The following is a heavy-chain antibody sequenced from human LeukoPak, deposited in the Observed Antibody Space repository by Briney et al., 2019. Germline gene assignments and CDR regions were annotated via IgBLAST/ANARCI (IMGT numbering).Heavy chain of an antibody. Sequence: ASVKVSCKASGYTFTSYYMHWVRQAPGQGLEWMGIINPSGGSTSYAQKFQGRVTMTRDTSTSTVYMKLSSLRSEDTAVYYCARASAQLGTAHSIWGQGTLVTVSS. CDR2: INPSGGST. J-gene: IGHJ4*02. V-gene: IGHV1-46*01. D-gene: IGHD5-18*01. CDR3: ARASAQLGTAHSI. CDR1: GYTFTSYY.